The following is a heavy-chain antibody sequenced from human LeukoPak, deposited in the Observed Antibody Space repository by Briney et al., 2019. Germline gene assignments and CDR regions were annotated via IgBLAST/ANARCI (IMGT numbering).Heavy chain of an antibody. V-gene: IGHV4-39*07. CDR2: IYYSGST. J-gene: IGHJ4*02. CDR3: ARASSGSYDGPFDY. D-gene: IGHD1-26*01. Sequence: KMLERIGSIYYSGSTYYNPSLKSRVTISVDTSKNQYSLKLSSVTAADTAVYHCARASSGSYDGPFDYWGQGTLVTVSS.